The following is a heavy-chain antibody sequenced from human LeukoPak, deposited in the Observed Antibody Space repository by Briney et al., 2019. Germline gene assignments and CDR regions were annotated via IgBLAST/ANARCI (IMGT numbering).Heavy chain of an antibody. V-gene: IGHV3-48*01. Sequence: PGGSLRLSCAASGFTFSSYSMNWVRQAPGKGLEWVSYISSSSSTIYYADSVKGRFTISRDNAKNSLYLQMNSLRAEDTAVYYCARDGFYGDYEAPVDYWGQGTLVTVSS. CDR2: ISSSSSTI. J-gene: IGHJ4*02. D-gene: IGHD4-17*01. CDR3: ARDGFYGDYEAPVDY. CDR1: GFTFSSYS.